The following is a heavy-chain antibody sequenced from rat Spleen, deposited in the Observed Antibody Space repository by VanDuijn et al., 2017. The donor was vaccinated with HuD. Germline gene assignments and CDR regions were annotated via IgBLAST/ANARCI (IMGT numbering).Heavy chain of an antibody. J-gene: IGHJ2*01. V-gene: IGHV5-31*01. CDR1: GFTFNNYW. CDR2: IRYDGSIN. CDR3: TRDRTVAFDY. Sequence: EVQLVESGGGLVQPGRSLKLSCVASGFTFNNYWMTWIRQAPKKGLEWVATIRYDGSINYYRHSVKGRFTISRDNAKSTLYLQMDSLRSEDTATYYCTRDRTVAFDYWGQGVMVTVSS. D-gene: IGHD1-1*01.